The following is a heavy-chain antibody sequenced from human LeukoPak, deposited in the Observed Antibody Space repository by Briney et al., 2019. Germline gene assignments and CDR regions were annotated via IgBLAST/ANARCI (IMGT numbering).Heavy chain of an antibody. J-gene: IGHJ4*02. CDR3: ARGRDIVATIENFDY. Sequence: ASVKVSCKASGYTFTTDYIHWVRQAPGQGLEWMGIINPSGGSTTYAQKFQGRVIMTGDTSTSTVYMELSSLRSEDTAVYYCARGRDIVATIENFDYWGQGTLVTVSS. D-gene: IGHD5-12*01. V-gene: IGHV1-46*01. CDR1: GYTFTTDY. CDR2: INPSGGST.